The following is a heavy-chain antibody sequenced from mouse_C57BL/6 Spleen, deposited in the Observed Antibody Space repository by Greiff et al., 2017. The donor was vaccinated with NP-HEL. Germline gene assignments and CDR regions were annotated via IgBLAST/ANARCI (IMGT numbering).Heavy chain of an antibody. V-gene: IGHV1-72*01. J-gene: IGHJ4*01. CDR3: ASGANWDPLYAMDY. CDR1: GYTFTSYW. Sequence: VQLQQPGAELVKPGASVKLSCKASGYTFTSYWMHWVKQRPGRGLEWIGRIDPNSGGTKYNEKFKSKATLTVDKPSSTAYMQLSSLTSEDSAVYYCASGANWDPLYAMDYWGQGTSVTVSS. D-gene: IGHD4-1*01. CDR2: IDPNSGGT.